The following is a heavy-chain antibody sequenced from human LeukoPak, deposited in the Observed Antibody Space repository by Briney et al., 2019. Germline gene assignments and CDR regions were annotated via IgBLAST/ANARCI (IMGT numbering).Heavy chain of an antibody. CDR1: GFTFSSYS. CDR3: ARDKPLDSSGYPYGLNDY. Sequence: PGGSLRLSCAASGFTFSSYSMNWVRQAPGKGLEWVSSISSSSSYIYYADSVKGRFTISRDNGKNSLYLQMNSLRAEDTAVYYCARDKPLDSSGYPYGLNDYWGQGTLVTVSS. D-gene: IGHD3-22*01. V-gene: IGHV3-21*01. CDR2: ISSSSSYI. J-gene: IGHJ4*02.